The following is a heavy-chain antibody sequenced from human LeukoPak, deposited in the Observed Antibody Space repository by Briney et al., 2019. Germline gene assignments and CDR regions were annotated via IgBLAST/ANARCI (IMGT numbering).Heavy chain of an antibody. V-gene: IGHV3-21*04. CDR3: ARDRGNYGGNSLGYFDL. J-gene: IGHJ2*01. Sequence: GGSLRLSCAASGFTFSTYSMNWVRQAPGKGLEWVSSISSSSSYIYYADSVKGRFTISRDNAKNSLSLQMNSLRAEDTALYHCARDRGNYGGNSLGYFDLWGRGTLVTVSS. CDR2: ISSSSSYI. CDR1: GFTFSTYS. D-gene: IGHD4-23*01.